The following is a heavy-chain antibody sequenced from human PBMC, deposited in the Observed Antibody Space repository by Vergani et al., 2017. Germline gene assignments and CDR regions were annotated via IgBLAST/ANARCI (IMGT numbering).Heavy chain of an antibody. V-gene: IGHV1-45*02. CDR3: ALAESSTSCINIGCITPETGGWFDP. Sequence: QMQLVQSGAEVKKTGSSVKVSCKASGYTFTYRYLHWVRQAPGQALEWMGRITPFNGNTNYAQQFQDRVTITRDRSMSTAYMELSSLRSEDTAMYYCALAESSTSCINIGCITPETGGWFDPWGHGTLVTVSS. CDR2: ITPFNGNT. D-gene: IGHD2-2*01. CDR1: GYTFTYRY. J-gene: IGHJ5*02.